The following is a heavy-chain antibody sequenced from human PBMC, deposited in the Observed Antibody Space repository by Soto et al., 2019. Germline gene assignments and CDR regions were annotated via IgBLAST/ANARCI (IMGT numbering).Heavy chain of an antibody. D-gene: IGHD6-19*01. Sequence: SETLSLTCTVPSDSVSSYYWTWIRQPAGKGLEWIGQIYSSGSTNYNPSLNSRVSMSLDTSKKQIFLKLLSVTAADTAVYYCARRGPQTGWSFDYWGQGTLVTVSS. CDR1: SDSVSSYY. V-gene: IGHV4-4*07. CDR3: ARRGPQTGWSFDY. J-gene: IGHJ4*02. CDR2: IYSSGST.